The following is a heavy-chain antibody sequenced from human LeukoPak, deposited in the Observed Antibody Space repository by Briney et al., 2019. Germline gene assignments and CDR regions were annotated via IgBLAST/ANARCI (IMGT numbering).Heavy chain of an antibody. V-gene: IGHV1-2*02. CDR1: GYTFTGYY. D-gene: IGHD3-22*01. Sequence: ASVKVSCKASGYTFTGYYMHWVRQAPGQGLEWMGWINPNSGGTNYAQKFQGRVTMTRDTSISTAYMEQSRLRSDDTAVYYCARAIHEDYYDSSGSPYFDYWGQGTLVTVSS. J-gene: IGHJ4*02. CDR3: ARAIHEDYYDSSGSPYFDY. CDR2: INPNSGGT.